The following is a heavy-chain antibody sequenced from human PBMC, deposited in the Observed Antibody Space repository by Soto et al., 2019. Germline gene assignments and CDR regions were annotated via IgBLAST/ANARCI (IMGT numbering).Heavy chain of an antibody. Sequence: ASVKVSCKASGGTFSSYAISWVRQAPGQGLEWMGGIIPIFGTANYAQKFQGRVTITADESTGKAYMELSSLRSEDTAGYYCARNSHNIVVVPAANPARLNQPHYYYYGMDVWGQGTTVTVSS. CDR3: ARNSHNIVVVPAANPARLNQPHYYYYGMDV. CDR1: GGTFSSYA. J-gene: IGHJ6*02. CDR2: IIPIFGTA. V-gene: IGHV1-69*13. D-gene: IGHD2-2*01.